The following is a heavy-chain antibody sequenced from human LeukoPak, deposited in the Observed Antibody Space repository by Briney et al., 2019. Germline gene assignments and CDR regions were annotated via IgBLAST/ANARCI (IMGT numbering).Heavy chain of an antibody. D-gene: IGHD1-26*01. CDR3: ATRGVGATKVYYYYMDV. J-gene: IGHJ6*03. Sequence: ASVKVSCKVSVYTLTELSMHWVRQAPGKGLEWMGGFDPEDGETIYAQKFQGRVTMTEDTSTDTAYMELSSLRSEDTAVYFCATRGVGATKVYYYYMDVWGKGTTVTVSS. CDR2: FDPEDGET. V-gene: IGHV1-24*01. CDR1: VYTLTELS.